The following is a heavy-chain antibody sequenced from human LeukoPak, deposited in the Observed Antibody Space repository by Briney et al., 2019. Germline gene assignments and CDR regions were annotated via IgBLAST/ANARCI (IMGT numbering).Heavy chain of an antibody. CDR2: ISSSSSYI. CDR3: ARDLDSYCSGGSCYSDY. Sequence: GGSLRLSCAASGFTFSSYSMNWVRQAPGKGLEWVSSISSSSSYIYYADSVKGRFTISRDNAKNSLYLQMNSLRAEDTAVYYCARDLDSYCSGGSCYSDYWGQGTLVTVPS. CDR1: GFTFSSYS. D-gene: IGHD2-15*01. J-gene: IGHJ4*02. V-gene: IGHV3-21*01.